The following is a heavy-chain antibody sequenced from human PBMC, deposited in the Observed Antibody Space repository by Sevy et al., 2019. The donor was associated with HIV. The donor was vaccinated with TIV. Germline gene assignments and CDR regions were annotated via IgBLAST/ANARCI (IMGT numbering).Heavy chain of an antibody. D-gene: IGHD2-2*01. J-gene: IGHJ4*01. CDR2: LSYEGTET. Sequence: WGSLRLSCAASGFAFSTHAMHWVRQAPGKGLEWVAVLSYEGTETFYAASVEGRFTISRDNSKNMLSLQINSLRPEDTAVYYCARDGGNSVKWYPLYWGHGTLVTVSS. V-gene: IGHV3-30-3*01. CDR3: ARDGGNSVKWYPLY. CDR1: GFAFSTHA.